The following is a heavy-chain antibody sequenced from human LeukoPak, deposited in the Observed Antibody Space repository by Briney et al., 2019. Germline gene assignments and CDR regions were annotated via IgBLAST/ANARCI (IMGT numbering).Heavy chain of an antibody. Sequence: PGRSLRLSCAASGFTFSSYGMHWVRQAPGKGLEWVAVIWYDGSNEYYADSVKGRFTIPRDNSKNTLYLQMNSLRAEDTAVYYCAREIYCTGTNCRRSYYYYHYYGMDVWGQGTTVTVSS. J-gene: IGHJ6*02. CDR1: GFTFSSYG. V-gene: IGHV3-33*01. CDR3: AREIYCTGTNCRRSYYYYHYYGMDV. CDR2: IWYDGSNE. D-gene: IGHD2-2*01.